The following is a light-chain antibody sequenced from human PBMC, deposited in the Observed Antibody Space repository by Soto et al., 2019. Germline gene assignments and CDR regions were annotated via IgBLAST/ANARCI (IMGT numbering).Light chain of an antibody. V-gene: IGKV1-39*01. Sequence: DLQMSQSPSSLSASVGDRVTMTCRASQSIGAYLNWYQQKPGMAPKLLIQAASRLQSGVPSRFXGRGSGTNFTLTISSLQREDIATYSCQQSYSTPRFTFGQGTTVEIK. CDR2: AAS. J-gene: IGKJ2*01. CDR1: QSIGAY. CDR3: QQSYSTPRFT.